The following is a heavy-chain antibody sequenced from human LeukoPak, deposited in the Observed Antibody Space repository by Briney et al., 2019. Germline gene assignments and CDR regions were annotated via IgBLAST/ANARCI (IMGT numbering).Heavy chain of an antibody. CDR3: ARDGTYDFWSGSRLDAFDI. D-gene: IGHD3-3*01. J-gene: IGHJ3*02. V-gene: IGHV1-69*05. CDR2: MIPIFGTA. Sequence: SVKVSCKASGGTFSSYAISWVRQAPGQGLEWMGRMIPIFGTANYVQKFQGRVTITTDESTSTAYMELSSLRSEDTAVDYCARDGTYDFWSGSRLDAFDIWGQGTMVTVSS. CDR1: GGTFSSYA.